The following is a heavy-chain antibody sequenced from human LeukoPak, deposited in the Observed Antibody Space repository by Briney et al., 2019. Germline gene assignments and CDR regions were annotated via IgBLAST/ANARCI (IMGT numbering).Heavy chain of an antibody. CDR3: AKDQVYSYGDGAFDI. CDR2: ISGSGGST. J-gene: IGHJ3*02. Sequence: PGGSLRLSCAASGFTFSSYSMNWVRQAPGKGLEWVSGISGSGGSTYYADSVKGRFTISRDNSKNTLYLQMNSLRAEDTAVYYCAKDQVYSYGDGAFDIWGQGTMVTVSS. V-gene: IGHV3-23*01. CDR1: GFTFSSYS. D-gene: IGHD5-18*01.